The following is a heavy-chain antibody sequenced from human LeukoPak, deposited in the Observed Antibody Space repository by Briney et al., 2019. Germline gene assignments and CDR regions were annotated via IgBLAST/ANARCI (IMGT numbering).Heavy chain of an antibody. D-gene: IGHD3-10*01. V-gene: IGHV4-39*07. J-gene: IGHJ5*02. CDR1: GGSISSTSYY. CDR2: IYYSGGT. CDR3: ARGVDGYYYGSGSYHNWFDP. Sequence: PSETLSLTCPVSGGSISSTSYYWGWIRQPPGEGLEWIGTIYYSGGTFYNSSLKSRVTISVDKSKNQFSLKLSSVTAADTAVYYCARGVDGYYYGSGSYHNWFDPWGQGTLVTVSS.